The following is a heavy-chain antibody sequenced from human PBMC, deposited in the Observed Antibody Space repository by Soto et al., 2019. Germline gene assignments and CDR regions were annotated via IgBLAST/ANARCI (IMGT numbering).Heavy chain of an antibody. CDR2: ISAYNRNT. CDR3: ARDRSAVAANRQEYFQY. J-gene: IGHJ1*01. CDR1: GYTFSNDG. Sequence: QVQLVQSGAEVRKPGASVKVSCKASGYTFSNDGISWVRQAPGQGLEWMGWISAYNRNTHYAQNFQGRVTMTTDTSTSTAYMELRSLRSDDTAVYYCARDRSAVAANRQEYFQYWGQGTLVTVSS. D-gene: IGHD6-19*01. V-gene: IGHV1-18*01.